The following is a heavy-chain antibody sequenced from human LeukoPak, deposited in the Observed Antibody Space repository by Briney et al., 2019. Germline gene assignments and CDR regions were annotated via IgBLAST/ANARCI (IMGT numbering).Heavy chain of an antibody. CDR2: IYYSGST. V-gene: IGHV4-31*03. CDR1: GGSISSGGYY. J-gene: IGHJ4*02. CDR3: ARGMTTVTTLDY. Sequence: PSETLSLTCTVSGGSISSGGYYWSWIRQHPGKGLGWIGYIYYSGSTYYNPSLKSRVTISVDTSKNQFSLKLSSVTAADTAVYYCARGMTTVTTLDYWGQGTLVTVSS. D-gene: IGHD4-17*01.